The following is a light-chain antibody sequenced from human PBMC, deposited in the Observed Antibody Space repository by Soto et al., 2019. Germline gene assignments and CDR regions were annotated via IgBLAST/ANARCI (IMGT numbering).Light chain of an antibody. CDR1: QGISSY. CDR2: AAS. J-gene: IGKJ1*01. Sequence: AIRMTQSPSSFSASTGDRVTITCRASQGISSYLAWYQQKQGKAPKLLIYAASTLQSGVPSRFSGSGSGTDLTITISSLQPDDCETYYCQQYNSYSGTFGQGTKVDIK. CDR3: QQYNSYSGT. V-gene: IGKV1-8*01.